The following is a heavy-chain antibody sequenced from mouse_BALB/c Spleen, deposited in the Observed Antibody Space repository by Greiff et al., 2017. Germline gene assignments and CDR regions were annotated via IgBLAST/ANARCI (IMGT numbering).Heavy chain of an antibody. CDR1: GFTFSSFG. D-gene: IGHD1-1*01. CDR3: ARFPDYYGSSYGFAY. Sequence: EVQLVESGGGLVQPGGSRKLSCAASGFTFSSFGMHWVRQAPEKGLEWVAYISSGSSTIYYADTVKGRFTISRDNPKNTLFLQMTSLRSEDTAMYYCARFPDYYGSSYGFAYWGQGTLVTVSA. J-gene: IGHJ3*01. CDR2: ISSGSSTI. V-gene: IGHV5-17*02.